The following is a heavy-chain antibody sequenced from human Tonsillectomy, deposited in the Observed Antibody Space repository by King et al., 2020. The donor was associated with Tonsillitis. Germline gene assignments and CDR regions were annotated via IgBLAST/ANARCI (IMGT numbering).Heavy chain of an antibody. CDR3: ARQGYCSGVGCPIYYHSGLDV. J-gene: IGHJ6*02. CDR2: INPTDSDT. Sequence: QLVQSGAEVKKPGDSLKISCKGSGYTFTTYWIGWVRQMPGKGLEWMGIINPTDSDTRYSPSFQGQVTFSADNSMGTAYLQWRSLRATDTAIYYCARQGYCSGVGCPIYYHSGLDVWGQGTTVTVSS. D-gene: IGHD2-15*01. CDR1: GYTFTTYW. V-gene: IGHV5-51*01.